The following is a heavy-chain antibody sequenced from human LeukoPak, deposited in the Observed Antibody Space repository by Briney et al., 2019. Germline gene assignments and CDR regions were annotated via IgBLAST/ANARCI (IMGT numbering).Heavy chain of an antibody. CDR3: ARSKVVKMATTFRYYYYMDV. CDR2: IYTRGST. D-gene: IGHD5-24*01. Sequence: SETLSLTCTVSGGSISSGSYYWSWIRQPAGKGLEWIGRIYTRGSTNYNPSLKSRVTISVDTSKNQFSLKLSSVTAADTAVYYCARSKVVKMATTFRYYYYMDVWGKGTTVTISS. CDR1: GGSISSGSYY. J-gene: IGHJ6*03. V-gene: IGHV4-61*02.